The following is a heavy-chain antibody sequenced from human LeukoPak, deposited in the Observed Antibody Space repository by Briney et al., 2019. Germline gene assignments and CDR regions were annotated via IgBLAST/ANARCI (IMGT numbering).Heavy chain of an antibody. Sequence: TLSLXXXXSGXSISSXSYYWSWIRQHPGKGLEWIGYIYYSGSTYYNPSLKSRVTISVDTSKNQFSLKLSSVTAADTAVYYCARAATMVRGVTAPLYHYYGMDVWGQGTTVTVSS. CDR2: IYYSGST. CDR3: ARAATMVRGVTAPLYHYYGMDV. J-gene: IGHJ6*02. CDR1: GXSISSXSYY. D-gene: IGHD3-10*01. V-gene: IGHV4-31*02.